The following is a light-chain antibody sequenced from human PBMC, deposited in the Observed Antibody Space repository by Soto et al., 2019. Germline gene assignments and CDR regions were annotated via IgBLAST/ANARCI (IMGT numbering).Light chain of an antibody. Sequence: DIDMTPSPDTLSVSPGEKATLSCRASQSVSSNLAWYQQKPGQAPRLLIYGASTRATGIPARFSGSGSGKEFTLTISSLQSEDFAVYYCQQYNNGPRVFGQGTKGDIK. CDR2: GAS. J-gene: IGKJ1*01. V-gene: IGKV3-15*01. CDR1: QSVSSN. CDR3: QQYNNGPRV.